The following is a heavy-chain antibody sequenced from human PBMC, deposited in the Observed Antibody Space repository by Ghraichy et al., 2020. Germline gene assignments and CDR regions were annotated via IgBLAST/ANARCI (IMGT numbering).Heavy chain of an antibody. CDR3: TRPYSESQPGFFRYNGMDV. Sequence: GGSLRLSCAASGFTFSGSAVHWVRQASGKGLEWVGRIRSKANSYATAYAASVKGRFTISRDDSKNTAYLQMNSLKTDDTAVYYCTRPYSESQPGFFRYNGMDVWGQGTTVTVSS. V-gene: IGHV3-73*01. J-gene: IGHJ6*02. CDR2: IRSKANSYAT. CDR1: GFTFSGSA. D-gene: IGHD1-26*01.